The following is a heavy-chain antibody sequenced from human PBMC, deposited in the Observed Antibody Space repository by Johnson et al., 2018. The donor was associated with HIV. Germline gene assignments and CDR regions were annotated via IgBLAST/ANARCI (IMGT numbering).Heavy chain of an antibody. CDR1: GFTFSNFW. V-gene: IGHV3-7*01. CDR3: ARVHIYGSVCVCYHLDHLFI. D-gene: IGHD2-15*01. J-gene: IGHJ3*02. CDR2: IKEDGSEK. Sequence: VQLVESGGALVQPGGSLGLSCAVSGFTFSNFWMSWVRQAPGKGLEWVANIKEDGSEKHYVDSVKGRFTISRDNAKNLLYLQMDSLIVEDTAVYYCARVHIYGSVCVCYHLDHLFIWGQGTSVIVSS.